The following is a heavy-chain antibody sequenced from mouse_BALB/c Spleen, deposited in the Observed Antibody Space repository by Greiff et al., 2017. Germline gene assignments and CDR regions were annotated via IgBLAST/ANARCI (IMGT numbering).Heavy chain of an antibody. CDR2: ISYSGST. D-gene: IGHD2-4*01. Sequence: EVKLMESGPGLVKPSQSLSLTCTVTGYSITSDYAWYWLRQFPGNKLEWMGYISYSGSTSYNPSLKSRISITRDTSKNQFFLQLNSVTTEDTATYYCARMITTGYFDYWGQGTTLTVSS. CDR3: ARMITTGYFDY. J-gene: IGHJ2*01. CDR1: GYSITSDYA. V-gene: IGHV3-2*02.